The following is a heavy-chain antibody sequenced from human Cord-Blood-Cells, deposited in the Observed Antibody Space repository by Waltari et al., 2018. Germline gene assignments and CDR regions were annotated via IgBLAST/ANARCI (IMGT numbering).Heavy chain of an antibody. V-gene: IGHV1-18*01. CDR2: ISAYNGNT. CDR3: ARGKDDSSGWFDP. J-gene: IGHJ5*02. Sequence: RQAPGQGLEWMGWISAYNGNTNYAQKLQGRVTMTTDTSTSTAYMELRSLRSDDTAVYYCARGKDDSSGWFDPWGQGTLVTVSS. D-gene: IGHD3-22*01.